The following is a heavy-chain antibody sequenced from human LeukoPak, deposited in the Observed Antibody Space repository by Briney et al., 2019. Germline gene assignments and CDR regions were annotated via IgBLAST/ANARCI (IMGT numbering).Heavy chain of an antibody. D-gene: IGHD3-10*01. CDR3: TTAPVLLWFGELFPPPYYFDY. CDR1: GFTFGDYA. Sequence: GGSLRLSCTASGFTFGDYAMSWFRKAPGKGLEWVGFIRSKAYGGTREYAASVKGRFTISRDDSKSIAYLQMNSLKTEDTAVYYCTTAPVLLWFGELFPPPYYFDYWGQGTLVTVSS. V-gene: IGHV3-49*03. J-gene: IGHJ4*02. CDR2: IRSKAYGGTR.